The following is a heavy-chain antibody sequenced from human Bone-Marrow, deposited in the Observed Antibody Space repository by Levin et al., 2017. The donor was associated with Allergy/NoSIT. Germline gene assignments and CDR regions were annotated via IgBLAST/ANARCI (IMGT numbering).Heavy chain of an antibody. D-gene: IGHD3-10*01. V-gene: IGHV4-39*01. CDR2: FFDSGNT. Sequence: GSLRLSCSVSGGSISSSGYYWGWIRQPPGKGLEWIGSFFDSGNTYNNPSLRGRVTMSVDTSKNHFSLTLTSVTAADTAFYYCARHDDEDGSGIQWFDPWGQGTLVTVSS. J-gene: IGHJ5*02. CDR3: ARHDDEDGSGIQWFDP. CDR1: GGSISSSGYY.